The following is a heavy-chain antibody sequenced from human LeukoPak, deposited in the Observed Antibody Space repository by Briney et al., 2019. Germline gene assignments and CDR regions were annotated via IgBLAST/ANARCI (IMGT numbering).Heavy chain of an antibody. V-gene: IGHV3-30*02. Sequence: GGSLRLSCEASGFTFSSYGMHWVRQAPGKGLEWVAFIRYDGSNKYYADSVKGRFTISRDNSKNTLYLQMNSLRAEDTAVYYCARGGVYSTSAVDYWGQGTLVTVSS. CDR3: ARGGVYSTSAVDY. CDR1: GFTFSSYG. CDR2: IRYDGSNK. D-gene: IGHD6-6*01. J-gene: IGHJ4*02.